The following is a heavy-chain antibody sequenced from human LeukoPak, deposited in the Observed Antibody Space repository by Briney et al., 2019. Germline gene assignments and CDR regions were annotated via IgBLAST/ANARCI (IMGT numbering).Heavy chain of an antibody. J-gene: IGHJ4*02. Sequence: SETLSLTCTVSGVSISSSSYYWGWIRQPPGKGLEWIGSIYYSGTTYYNPSLKSRVTISVGTSKNQFSLKLSSVTAADTAVYYCARFSAAAYDYWGQGTLVTVSS. D-gene: IGHD6-13*01. CDR3: ARFSAAAYDY. CDR2: IYYSGTT. CDR1: GVSISSSSYY. V-gene: IGHV4-39*01.